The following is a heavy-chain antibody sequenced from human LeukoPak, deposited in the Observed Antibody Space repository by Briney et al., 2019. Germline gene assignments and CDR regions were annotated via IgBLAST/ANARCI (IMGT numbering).Heavy chain of an antibody. V-gene: IGHV1-8*01. J-gene: IGHJ4*02. Sequence: ASVKVSCKASGYTFTSYDINWVRQATGQGLEGRGWMNPNSGNTGNAQKFQGRVIMTRDTSRSTAYMALSGLRSEDTGVYYCTRQRDPPDCSNDICSSTTAFDYWGQGTLVTVSS. CDR3: TRQRDPPDCSNDICSSTTAFDY. D-gene: IGHD2-8*01. CDR1: GYTFTSYD. CDR2: MNPNSGNT.